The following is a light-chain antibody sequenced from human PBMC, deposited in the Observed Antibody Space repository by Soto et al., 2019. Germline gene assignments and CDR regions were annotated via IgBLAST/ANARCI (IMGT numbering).Light chain of an antibody. V-gene: IGKV1-5*03. CDR2: KAS. J-gene: IGKJ1*01. Sequence: DIQMTQSPSSLSASVGDRITITCRASQIIDTWLAWYQQKPGKAPKLLIYKASSLENGVPSRFSGSGSGSEFTLTISSLQPDDFATYYCQQYETYSPWTFGQGTKVEVK. CDR3: QQYETYSPWT. CDR1: QIIDTW.